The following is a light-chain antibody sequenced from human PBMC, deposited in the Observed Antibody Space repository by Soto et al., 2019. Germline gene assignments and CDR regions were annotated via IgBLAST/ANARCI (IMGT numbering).Light chain of an antibody. CDR1: QSVSSN. V-gene: IGKV3-15*01. CDR3: QQYNNWQRT. Sequence: EIVMTQSPATLSVSPRERATLSCRASQSVSSNLAWYQQKPGQAPRLLIYGASTRATGIPARFSGSGSGTEFTLTISSLQSEDFAVYYCQQYNNWQRTFGQGTKVDIK. J-gene: IGKJ1*01. CDR2: GAS.